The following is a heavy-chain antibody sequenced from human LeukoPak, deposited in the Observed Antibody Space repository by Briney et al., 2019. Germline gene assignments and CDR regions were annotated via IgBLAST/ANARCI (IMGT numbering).Heavy chain of an antibody. Sequence: ASVKVSCKASGYTFTGYYMHWVRQAPGQGLEWMGWINPNSGGTNYAQKFQGRVTMTTDTSTSTAYMELRSLRSDDTAVYYCARASYYGSGTPYTDYWGQGTLVTVSS. CDR3: ARASYYGSGTPYTDY. V-gene: IGHV1-2*02. CDR1: GYTFTGYY. CDR2: INPNSGGT. D-gene: IGHD3-10*01. J-gene: IGHJ4*02.